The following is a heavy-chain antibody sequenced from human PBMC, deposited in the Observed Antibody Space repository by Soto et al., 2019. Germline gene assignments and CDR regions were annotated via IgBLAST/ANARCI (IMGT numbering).Heavy chain of an antibody. J-gene: IGHJ4*02. V-gene: IGHV3-33*01. CDR1: GFTFSSYG. CDR3: AREGYWSGYDSWYFDY. Sequence: QVQLVESGGGVVQPGRSLRLSCAASGFTFSSYGMHWVRQAPGKGLEWVAVIWYDGSNKYYADSVKGRFTISRDNSKNTLYLQMNSLRAEDTAVYYCAREGYWSGYDSWYFDYWGQGTLVTVSS. D-gene: IGHD5-12*01. CDR2: IWYDGSNK.